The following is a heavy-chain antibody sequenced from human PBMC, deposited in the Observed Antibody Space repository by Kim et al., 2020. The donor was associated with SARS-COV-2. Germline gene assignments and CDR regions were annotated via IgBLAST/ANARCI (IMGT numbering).Heavy chain of an antibody. CDR2: IIPIFGTA. D-gene: IGHD3-10*01. CDR1: GGTFSSYA. J-gene: IGHJ6*01. Sequence: SVKVSCKASGGTFSSYAISWVRQAPGQGLEWMGGIIPIFGTANYAQKFQGRVTITADESTSTAYMELSSLRSEDTAVYYCSTADITMVREVPDGYYYYGIDVWGQGTTVTVSS. CDR3: STADITMVREVPDGYYYYGIDV. V-gene: IGHV1-69*13.